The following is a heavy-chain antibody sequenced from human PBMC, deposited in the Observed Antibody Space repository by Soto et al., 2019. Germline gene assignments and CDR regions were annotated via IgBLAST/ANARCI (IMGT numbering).Heavy chain of an antibody. J-gene: IGHJ6*02. CDR2: IYYSGST. D-gene: IGHD2-2*01. CDR1: GGSVSSGSYY. V-gene: IGHV4-61*01. CDR3: ARGRLGYCSSTSCYRHHYHYYYGMDV. Sequence: SETLSLTCTVSGGSVSSGSYYWSWIRQPPGKGLEWIGYIYYSGSTNYNPSLKSRVTISVDTSKNQFSLKLSSVTAADTAVYYCARGRLGYCSSTSCYRHHYHYYYGMDVWGQGPTVTVYS.